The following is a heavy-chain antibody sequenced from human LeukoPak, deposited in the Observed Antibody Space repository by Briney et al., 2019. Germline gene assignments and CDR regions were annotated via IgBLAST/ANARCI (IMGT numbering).Heavy chain of an antibody. CDR3: ARSYYDSSLPNWFDP. J-gene: IGHJ5*02. Sequence: GGSLRLSCAASGFSFSSYAMSWVRQAPGKGLEWVSAIRDSGGSTYYADSVKGRFTISRDNSKNTLYLQMNSLRAEDTAVYYCARSYYDSSLPNWFDPWGQGTLVTVSS. CDR1: GFSFSSYA. V-gene: IGHV3-23*01. CDR2: IRDSGGST. D-gene: IGHD3-22*01.